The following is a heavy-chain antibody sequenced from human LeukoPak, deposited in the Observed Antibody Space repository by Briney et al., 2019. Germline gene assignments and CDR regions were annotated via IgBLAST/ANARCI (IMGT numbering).Heavy chain of an antibody. CDR1: GGTFSSYA. V-gene: IGHV1-69*05. CDR3: ARARPGLYYYYYMDV. D-gene: IGHD2-2*01. CDR2: IIPIFGTA. J-gene: IGHJ6*03. Sequence: SVKVSCKASGGTFSSYAISWVRQAPGQGLEWMGGIIPIFGTANYAQKFQGRVTITTDESTSTAYMELSSLRSEDTAVYHCARARPGLYYYYYMDVWGKGTTVTVSS.